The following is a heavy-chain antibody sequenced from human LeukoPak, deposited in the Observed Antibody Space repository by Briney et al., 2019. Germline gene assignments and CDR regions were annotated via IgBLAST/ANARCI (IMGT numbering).Heavy chain of an antibody. V-gene: IGHV4-59*01. CDR2: IFYSGST. CDR1: GGSMSRYY. J-gene: IGHJ5*02. D-gene: IGHD1-7*01. CDR3: ARDRAELELHLFDP. Sequence: PSETLSLTCTVSGGSMSRYYWSWIRQPPGKGLEWIGFIFYSGSTNYNPSLRSRLTISVDTSKNQFSLKLASLTAADTAVYYCARDRAELELHLFDPWGQGTLVTVSS.